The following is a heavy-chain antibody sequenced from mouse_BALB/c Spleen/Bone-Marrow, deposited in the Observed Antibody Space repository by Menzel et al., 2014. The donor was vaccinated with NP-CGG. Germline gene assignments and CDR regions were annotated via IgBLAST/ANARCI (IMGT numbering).Heavy chain of an antibody. D-gene: IGHD2-4*01. Sequence: QVQLQQSGAELVRPGTSVKVSCKASGYAFTNYWIEWVKQRPGQGLEWIGVINPGSDGVNYNEKFKGKATLTADKPSSTAYIQLSSLTSDDSAVYFCSREITRYAVDYWGQGTSVTVSS. CDR3: SREITRYAVDY. CDR1: GYAFTNYW. V-gene: IGHV1-54*01. J-gene: IGHJ4*01. CDR2: INPGSDGV.